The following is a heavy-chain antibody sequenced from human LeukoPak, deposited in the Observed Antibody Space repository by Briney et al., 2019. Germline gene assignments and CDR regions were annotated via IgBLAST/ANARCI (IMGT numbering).Heavy chain of an antibody. D-gene: IGHD2-8*01. CDR1: GFTFSSYE. Sequence: PGGSLRLSCAASGFTFSSYEMNWVRQAPGKGLEWVSYISSSGSTIYYADSVKGRFTISRDNAKNSLYLQMNSLRAEDTAVYYCARDCGSYGPSVWYYYYYGMDVWGQGTTVTVSS. CDR3: ARDCGSYGPSVWYYYYYGMDV. J-gene: IGHJ6*02. V-gene: IGHV3-48*03. CDR2: ISSSGSTI.